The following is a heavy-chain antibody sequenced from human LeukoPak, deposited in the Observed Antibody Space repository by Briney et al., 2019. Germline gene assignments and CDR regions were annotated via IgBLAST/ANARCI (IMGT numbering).Heavy chain of an antibody. Sequence: GGSLRLSCAASGFTFSSYWMSWVRQAPGKGLEWVANIKQDGSEKYYVDSVKGRFTISRDNAKNSLYLQMNSLRAEDTAVYYCARGGITIFGGGPYYFDYWGQGTLVTVSS. D-gene: IGHD3-3*01. CDR1: GFTFSSYW. V-gene: IGHV3-7*01. CDR2: IKQDGSEK. CDR3: ARGGITIFGGGPYYFDY. J-gene: IGHJ4*02.